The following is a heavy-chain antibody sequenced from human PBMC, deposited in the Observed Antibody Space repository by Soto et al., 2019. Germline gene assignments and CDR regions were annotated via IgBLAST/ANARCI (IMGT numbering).Heavy chain of an antibody. J-gene: IGHJ6*02. Sequence: EASVKVSCKASGYTFTGYYMHWVRQAPGQGFEWMGWINPNSGGTNYAQKFQGRVTMTRDTSISTAYMELSRLRSDDTAVYYCARECSSTSCYTPYYYYGMDVWGQGTTVTVSS. CDR2: INPNSGGT. D-gene: IGHD2-2*02. V-gene: IGHV1-2*02. CDR3: ARECSSTSCYTPYYYYGMDV. CDR1: GYTFTGYY.